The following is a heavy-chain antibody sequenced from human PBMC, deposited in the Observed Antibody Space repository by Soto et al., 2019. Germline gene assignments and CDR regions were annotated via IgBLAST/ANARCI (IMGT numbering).Heavy chain of an antibody. CDR1: GFTVSSNY. Sequence: GGSLRLSCAASGFTVSSNYMSWVRQAPGKGLEWVSVIYSGGSTYYADSVKGRFTISRDNSKNTLYLQMNSLRAEDTAVYYCARKGALYYLDYWGQGTLVTVSS. CDR3: ARKGALYYLDY. V-gene: IGHV3-53*01. CDR2: IYSGGST. J-gene: IGHJ4*02.